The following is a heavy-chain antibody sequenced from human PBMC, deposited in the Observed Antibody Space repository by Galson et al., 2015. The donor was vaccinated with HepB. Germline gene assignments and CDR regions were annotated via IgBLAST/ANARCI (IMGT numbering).Heavy chain of an antibody. V-gene: IGHV3-23*01. Sequence: SLRLSCAASGFTFSSYAMSWVRQAPGKGLEWVSAISGSGGSTYYADSVKGRFTISRDNSKNTLYLQMNSLRAEDTAVYYCAKLRGYSGYDFSNYYYGMDVWGQGTTVTVSS. CDR3: AKLRGYSGYDFSNYYYGMDV. D-gene: IGHD5-12*01. J-gene: IGHJ6*02. CDR2: ISGSGGST. CDR1: GFTFSSYA.